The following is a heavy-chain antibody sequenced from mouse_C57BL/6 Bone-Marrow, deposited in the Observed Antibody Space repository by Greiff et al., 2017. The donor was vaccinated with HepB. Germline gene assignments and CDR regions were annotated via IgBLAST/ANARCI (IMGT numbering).Heavy chain of an antibody. Sequence: EVQLQQSGAELVRPGASVKLSCTASGFNIKDDYMHWVKQRPEQGLEWIGWIDPENGDTEYASKFQGKATITADTSSNTAYLQLSSLTSEDTAVYYGTPMVTPLFAYWGQGTLVTVSA. D-gene: IGHD2-3*01. V-gene: IGHV14-4*01. CDR1: GFNIKDDY. J-gene: IGHJ3*01. CDR2: IDPENGDT. CDR3: TPMVTPLFAY.